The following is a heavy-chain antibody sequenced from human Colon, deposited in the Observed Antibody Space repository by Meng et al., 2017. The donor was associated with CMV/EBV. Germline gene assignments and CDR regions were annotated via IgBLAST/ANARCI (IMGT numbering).Heavy chain of an antibody. CDR3: AKAIDFDS. J-gene: IGHJ4*02. D-gene: IGHD3-16*02. V-gene: IGHV3-30-3*01. Sequence: GESLKISCAASGFTFSSYAMHWVRQAPGKGLEWVAVISYDGSNKYYADSAKGRFTISRDDSKNTVYLQMNSLRGEDTALYYCAKAIDFDSWGQGTLVTVSS. CDR2: ISYDGSNK. CDR1: GFTFSSYA.